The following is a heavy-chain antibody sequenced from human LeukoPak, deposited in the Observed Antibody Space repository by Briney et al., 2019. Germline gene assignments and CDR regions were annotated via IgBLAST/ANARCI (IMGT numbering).Heavy chain of an antibody. D-gene: IGHD4-17*01. CDR1: GYTFTNYD. CDR2: ISAYNGNT. V-gene: IGHV1-18*01. CDR3: ARDVRFMTTVTTYNY. J-gene: IGHJ4*02. Sequence: ASVKVSCKASGYTFTNYDINWVRQATGQGLEWMGWISAYNGNTNYAQKLQGRVTMTTDTSTSTAYMELRSLRSDDTAVYYCARDVRFMTTVTTYNYWGQGTLVTVSS.